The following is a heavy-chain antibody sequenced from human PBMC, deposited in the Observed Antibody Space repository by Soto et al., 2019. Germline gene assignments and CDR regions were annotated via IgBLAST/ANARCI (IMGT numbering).Heavy chain of an antibody. D-gene: IGHD2-8*01. Sequence: SETLSLTCSVYGGSFSGYYLSWIRQPPGKGLERIVEINHSGRNNYNPSLKSRVTISVQTSKNQFSLKLSSVTAAGRAVYYCVRGIRAYCNNGVFYKFGLCWFDTWGQGTLVTV. CDR3: VRGIRAYCNNGVFYKFGLCWFDT. CDR1: GGSFSGYY. J-gene: IGHJ5*02. CDR2: INHSGRN. V-gene: IGHV4-34*01.